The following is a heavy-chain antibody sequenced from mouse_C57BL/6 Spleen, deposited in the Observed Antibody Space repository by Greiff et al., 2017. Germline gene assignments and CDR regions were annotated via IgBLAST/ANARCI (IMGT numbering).Heavy chain of an antibody. Sequence: EVQLQESGPGLVKPSQSLSLTCSVTGYSITSGYYWNWIRQFPGNKLEWMGYISYDGSNNYNPSLKNRISITRDTSKNQFFLKLNSVTTEDTATYYCARDWDITTVVADWYFDVWGTGTTVTVSS. CDR2: ISYDGSN. CDR3: ARDWDITTVVADWYFDV. V-gene: IGHV3-6*01. CDR1: GYSITSGYY. D-gene: IGHD1-1*01. J-gene: IGHJ1*03.